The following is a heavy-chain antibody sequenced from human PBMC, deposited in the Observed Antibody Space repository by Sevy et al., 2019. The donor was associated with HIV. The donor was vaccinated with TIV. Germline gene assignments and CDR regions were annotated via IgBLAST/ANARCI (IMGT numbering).Heavy chain of an antibody. V-gene: IGHV3-30*18. CDR2: ISHDGSKK. CDR1: GFSFRRFG. D-gene: IGHD4-17*01. CDR3: TKDPPVYGDFPYGMDV. Sequence: GGSLRLSCAASGFSFRRFGMHWVRQAPGKGLEWVALISHDGSKKYYADSVKGRFTISRDNSKNTLYLQMNTLRRDDTAAYFCTKDPPVYGDFPYGMDVWGQGTTVTVSS. J-gene: IGHJ6*02.